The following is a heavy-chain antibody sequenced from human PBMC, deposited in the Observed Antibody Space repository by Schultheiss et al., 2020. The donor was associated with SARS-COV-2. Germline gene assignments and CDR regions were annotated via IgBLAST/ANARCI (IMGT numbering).Heavy chain of an antibody. J-gene: IGHJ5*02. V-gene: IGHV4-4*07. D-gene: IGHD6-19*01. CDR2: IYTSGST. CDR3: ARDKGAVALRPGWFDP. CDR1: GGSISSYY. Sequence: SQTLSLTCTVSGGSISSYYCSWIRLPAGKGLEWIGRIYTSGSTNYNPSLKSRVTISVDTSKNQFSLKLSSVTAADTAVYYCARDKGAVALRPGWFDPWGQGTLVTVSS.